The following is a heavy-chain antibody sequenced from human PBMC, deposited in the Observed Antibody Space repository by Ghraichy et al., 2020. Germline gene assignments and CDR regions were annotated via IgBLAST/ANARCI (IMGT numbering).Heavy chain of an antibody. Sequence: GGSLRLSCVASGFTFSSYVMHWVRQPPGKGLEWLTIIRYDGTNTYYSNSVKGRFTISRDTSKNTLYHQMTNLRAEDPAVYYCAIEKQRTEYTTIPPGEWGHGSL. D-gene: IGHD7-27*01. CDR3: AIEKQRTEYTTIPPGE. CDR1: GFTFSSYV. V-gene: IGHV3-30*02. CDR2: IRYDGTNT. J-gene: IGHJ4*01.